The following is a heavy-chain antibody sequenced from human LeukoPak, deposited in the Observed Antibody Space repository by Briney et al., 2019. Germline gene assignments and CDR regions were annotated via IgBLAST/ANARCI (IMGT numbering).Heavy chain of an antibody. V-gene: IGHV4-34*01. D-gene: IGHD5-12*01. J-gene: IGHJ5*01. CDR3: ARALGSYSGYDYYWFDS. CDR1: GGSFSGYY. Sequence: SETLSLTCVVYGGSFSGYYWSWIRQPPGKGLEWIGEINHSGNTNYKPSLMSRVTISVDTSKNQFSLKLSSVTAADTAVYYCARALGSYSGYDYYWFDSWGQGTLVTVSS. CDR2: INHSGNT.